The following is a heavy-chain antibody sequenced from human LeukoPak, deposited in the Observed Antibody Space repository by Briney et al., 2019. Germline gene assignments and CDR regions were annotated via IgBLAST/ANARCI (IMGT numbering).Heavy chain of an antibody. D-gene: IGHD4-17*01. CDR3: ARRPNLPADDGDYWRFDV. CDR2: VYYSGGT. Sequence: SETLSLTCSISGVSISRSFYYWGWIRQPPGKRLEWIGNVYYSGGTYYNPSLKSRVSMSVDTSQNQFSLTLTSVTAAVTAVYFCARRPNLPADDGDYWRFDVWGQGRRVTVSS. CDR1: GVSISRSFYY. J-gene: IGHJ3*01. V-gene: IGHV4-39*01.